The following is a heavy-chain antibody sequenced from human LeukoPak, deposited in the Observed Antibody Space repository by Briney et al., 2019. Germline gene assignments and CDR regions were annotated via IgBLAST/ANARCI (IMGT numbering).Heavy chain of an antibody. CDR2: IRSKANSYAT. CDR1: GFTFSGSA. Sequence: SGGSLRLSCAASGFTFSGSAMHWVRQASGKGLEWVGRIRSKANSYATAYAASVKGRFTISRDDSKNTAYLRMNSLKTEDTAVYYCTRHPSIVGATSTDYWGQGTLVTVSS. J-gene: IGHJ4*02. V-gene: IGHV3-73*01. D-gene: IGHD1-26*01. CDR3: TRHPSIVGATSTDY.